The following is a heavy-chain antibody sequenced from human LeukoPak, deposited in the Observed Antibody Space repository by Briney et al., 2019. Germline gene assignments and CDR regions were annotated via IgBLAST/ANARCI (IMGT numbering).Heavy chain of an antibody. CDR1: GGTFSSYA. Sequence: GASVKVSCKASGGTFSSYAISWVRQAPGQGLEWMGRIIPIFGIANYAQKFQGRVTITADKSTSTAYMELSSLRSEDTAVYYCARVPPARNDYSNYLDYYGMDVWGQGTTVTVSS. J-gene: IGHJ6*02. V-gene: IGHV1-69*04. CDR2: IIPIFGIA. CDR3: ARVPPARNDYSNYLDYYGMDV. D-gene: IGHD4-11*01.